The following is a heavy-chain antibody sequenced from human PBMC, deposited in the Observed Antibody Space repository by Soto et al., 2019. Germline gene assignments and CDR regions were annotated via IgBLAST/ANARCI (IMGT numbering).Heavy chain of an antibody. J-gene: IGHJ4*02. V-gene: IGHV4-34*01. Sequence: SETLSLTCAVNGGPFGGFYWTWIRQSPGKGLEWISEIHHGGSTNYSPSLKSRVTMSLDTSKNQFSLKLTSVTAADTAVYYCARGYRISMVILTTNYFDSWGQGTPVTVSS. CDR3: ARGYRISMVILTTNYFDS. CDR2: IHHGGST. D-gene: IGHD3-10*01. CDR1: GGPFGGFY.